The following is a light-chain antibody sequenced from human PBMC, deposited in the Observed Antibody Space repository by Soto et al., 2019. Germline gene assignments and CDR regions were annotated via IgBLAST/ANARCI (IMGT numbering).Light chain of an antibody. Sequence: EIVLTQSPAILSLSPGERATLSCRASQSLTTNFLARYQQKPGQAPRLLIYGPSSRAPGCPGRFSGDGAGTDFTLTISSLQSEDSAVYYCQQYHNWPPITFGQGTRLEIK. CDR1: QSLTTNF. V-gene: IGKV3D-7*01. J-gene: IGKJ5*01. CDR2: GPS. CDR3: QQYHNWPPIT.